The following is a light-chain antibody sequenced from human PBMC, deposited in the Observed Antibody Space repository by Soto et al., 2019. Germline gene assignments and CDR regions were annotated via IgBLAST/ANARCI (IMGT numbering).Light chain of an antibody. V-gene: IGKV3-15*01. Sequence: EIVMTQSPATLSVSPGERATLSCRASQSVSSNLAWYQQKPGQAPRLLIYGASTRATGIPARFSGSGSGTEFTLTISSLQSEDFAVYYCQQYNNLPSTFGQGTRLESK. CDR2: GAS. CDR3: QQYNNLPST. CDR1: QSVSSN. J-gene: IGKJ5*01.